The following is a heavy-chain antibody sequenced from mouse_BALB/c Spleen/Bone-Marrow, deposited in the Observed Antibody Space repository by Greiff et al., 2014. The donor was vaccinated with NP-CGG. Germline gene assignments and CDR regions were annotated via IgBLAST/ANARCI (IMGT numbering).Heavy chain of an antibody. V-gene: IGHV1-80*01. CDR1: GYAFSIYW. CDR2: IYPGDDDT. J-gene: IGHJ2*01. CDR3: ARGGISIDY. Sequence: VQLQQSGAELVRPGSSVKISCKASGYAFSIYWMDWVKQRPGQGLEWIGQIYPGDDDTDYNGKFKGKATLTADRSSSTAYMQLNSLTSEDSAVYFCARGGISIDYWGQGTTLTASS.